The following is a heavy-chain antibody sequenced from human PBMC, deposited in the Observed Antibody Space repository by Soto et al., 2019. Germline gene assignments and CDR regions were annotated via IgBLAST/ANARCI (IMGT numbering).Heavy chain of an antibody. J-gene: IGHJ4*02. CDR1: GFIFSSYA. CDR2: ISGGGGST. Sequence: EVQLLESGGGLVQPGGSLRLSCAASGFIFSSYAMNWVRQAPGKGLECVSGISGGGGSTYYADYVKGRFTISRDNSKNTLYLQMDSLRAEDTAVYYCAKALVPSAPVARNFDYWGQGTLVTVSS. V-gene: IGHV3-23*01. CDR3: AKALVPSAPVARNFDY. D-gene: IGHD2-2*01.